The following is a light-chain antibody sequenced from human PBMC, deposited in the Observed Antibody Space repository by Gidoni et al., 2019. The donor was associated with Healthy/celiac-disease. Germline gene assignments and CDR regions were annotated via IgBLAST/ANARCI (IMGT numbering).Light chain of an antibody. CDR3: MQALQTPRT. CDR2: LGS. J-gene: IGKJ4*01. CDR1: QSLLHSNGYTY. V-gene: IGKV2-28*01. Sequence: DIVMTQSPLSLPVTPGEPASISCRSSQSLLHSNGYTYLDWYLQKSGQSPQLRIYLGSTRASGVPDRFSGSGSGTYCTLKISRVEAEDVGVYYCMQALQTPRTCGGGTKVEIK.